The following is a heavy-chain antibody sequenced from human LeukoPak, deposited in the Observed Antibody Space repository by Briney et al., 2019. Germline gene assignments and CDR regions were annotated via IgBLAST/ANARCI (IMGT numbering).Heavy chain of an antibody. D-gene: IGHD1-26*01. CDR1: GFNFSYFA. CDR3: ARVLGAGTFAS. Sequence: ARSLRLSCAVSGFNFSYFAMHWFRQAPGKGLEWVAVISHDGKKKYHADSVKGRFSIPRDDSKNTLYLQMNSLTAEDTAVYFCARVLGAGTFASWGQGALVTVSS. J-gene: IGHJ4*02. CDR2: ISHDGKKK. V-gene: IGHV3-30*04.